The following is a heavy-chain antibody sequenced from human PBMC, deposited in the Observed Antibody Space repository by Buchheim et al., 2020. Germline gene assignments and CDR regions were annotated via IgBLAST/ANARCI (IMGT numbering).Heavy chain of an antibody. J-gene: IGHJ5*02. D-gene: IGHD1-1*01. CDR3: ARGGNWRLDP. V-gene: IGHV4-4*02. CDR1: GDSIVINNW. CDR2: IYHGGTT. Sequence: QVQLQESGPGLVKPSGTLSLTCAVSGDSIVINNWWSWVRQPPGKGLEWIGEIYHGGTTHHKNFNPSLKSRVTVAVDDFKKQISLSLTSVTAADTAVYYCARGGNWRLDPWGQGTL.